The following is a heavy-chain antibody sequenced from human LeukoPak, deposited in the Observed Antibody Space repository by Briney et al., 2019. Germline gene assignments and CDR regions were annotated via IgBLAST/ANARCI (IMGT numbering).Heavy chain of an antibody. CDR3: ATVKYDYGDPVGWFDP. V-gene: IGHV3-23*01. D-gene: IGHD4-17*01. Sequence: GGSLRLSCAASGFPFSASAMTWVRQAPGKGLEWVSHILSTGTTYYADSVRGRFTISRDNSENTLYLLMTSLRADDTAVYYCATVKYDYGDPVGWFDPWGQGTLVTVSS. CDR1: GFPFSASA. J-gene: IGHJ5*02. CDR2: ILSTGTT.